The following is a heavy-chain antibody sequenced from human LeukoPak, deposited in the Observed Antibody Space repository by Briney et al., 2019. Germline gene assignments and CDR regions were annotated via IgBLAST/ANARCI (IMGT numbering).Heavy chain of an antibody. CDR3: ARGRYDSSGYVWKDDMQLFDY. Sequence: SETLSLTCTVSGGSISSSSYYWGWIRQPPGTGLEWIGEINHSGSTNYNPSLKSRVTISVDTSKNQFSLKLSSVTAADTAVYYCARGRYDSSGYVWKDDMQLFDYWGQGTLVTVSS. CDR2: INHSGST. V-gene: IGHV4-39*07. D-gene: IGHD3-22*01. CDR1: GGSISSSSYY. J-gene: IGHJ4*02.